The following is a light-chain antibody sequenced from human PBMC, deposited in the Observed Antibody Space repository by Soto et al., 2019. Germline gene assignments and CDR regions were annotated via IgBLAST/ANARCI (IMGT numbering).Light chain of an antibody. V-gene: IGKV1-39*01. CDR1: QRIRSY. CDR2: AAS. Sequence: DIQMTQSPSSLSASLGDRGTITCRATQRIRSYLTWYQQKPGKAPKLLIYAASSLQSGVPSRFSGSGSGTDFTLTISSLQPEDFATYYCQQSYSNPRTFGQGTKVDIK. CDR3: QQSYSNPRT. J-gene: IGKJ1*01.